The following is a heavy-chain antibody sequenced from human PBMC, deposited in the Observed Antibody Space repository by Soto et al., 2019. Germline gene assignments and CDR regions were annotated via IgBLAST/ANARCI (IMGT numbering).Heavy chain of an antibody. J-gene: IGHJ4*02. CDR1: GYTFTSYG. D-gene: IGHD6-19*01. CDR3: ARPIRKYSSGWGYYFDY. Sequence: ASVKVSCKASGYTFTSYGISWVRQAPGQGLEWMGWISAYNGNTNYAQKLQGRVTMTTDTSTSTAYMELRSLRSDDTAVYYCARPIRKYSSGWGYYFDYWGQGTLVTVSS. V-gene: IGHV1-18*01. CDR2: ISAYNGNT.